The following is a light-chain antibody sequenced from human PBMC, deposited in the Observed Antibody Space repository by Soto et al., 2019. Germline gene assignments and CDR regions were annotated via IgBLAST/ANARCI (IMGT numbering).Light chain of an antibody. CDR3: QQYYSTLRT. CDR2: WAS. J-gene: IGKJ2*01. CDR1: QSVLYSSNNQNY. V-gene: IGKV4-1*01. Sequence: DIVMTQSADSLAVSLGERATINCKSSQSVLYSSNNQNYLAWYQQKPGQPPKLLIYWASTRESGVPDRFSGSGSGTDFTLTISSLQAEDVAVYYCQQYYSTLRTFGQGTKLEIK.